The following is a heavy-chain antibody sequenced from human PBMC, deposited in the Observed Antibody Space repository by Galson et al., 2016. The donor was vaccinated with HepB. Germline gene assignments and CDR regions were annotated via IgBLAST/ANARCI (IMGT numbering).Heavy chain of an antibody. V-gene: IGHV4-39*01. Sequence: ETLSLTCTVPGGSISSNNYYWGWIRQPPGKGLEWLGTMYYTGSTYYNASLKSRVTISVDTSKNQFSLRLSSVTAADTAVYYCSRLRDYGNFDYWGQGTLVTVSS. CDR2: MYYTGST. D-gene: IGHD4-17*01. J-gene: IGHJ4*02. CDR1: GGSISSNNYY. CDR3: SRLRDYGNFDY.